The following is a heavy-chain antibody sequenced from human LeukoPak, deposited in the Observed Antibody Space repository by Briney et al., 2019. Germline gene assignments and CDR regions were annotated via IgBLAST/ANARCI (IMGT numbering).Heavy chain of an antibody. CDR3: AHTTKVNINWYCDY. Sequence: ASVKVSCKTSGYTFTGYYMHWLRQSPGQGLEWMGWINPNSGGTNYAQKFQGRVTMTRDTSISTAYMELSRLRSDDTAVYYCAHTTKVNINWYCDYWGQGTLVTVSS. CDR1: GYTFTGYY. J-gene: IGHJ4*02. V-gene: IGHV1-2*02. D-gene: IGHD1-1*01. CDR2: INPNSGGT.